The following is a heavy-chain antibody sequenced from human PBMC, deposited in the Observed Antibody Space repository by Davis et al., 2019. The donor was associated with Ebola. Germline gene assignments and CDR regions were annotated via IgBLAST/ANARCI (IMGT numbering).Heavy chain of an antibody. CDR2: IGAGGET. CDR3: ATALRKMATITSFDY. V-gene: IGHV3-13*01. Sequence: PGGSLRLSCAASGFAFSDHDMHWVRQLPGKGLEWVSTIGAGGETYYPDSLRGRFTISRDNAKNSVFLQMNSLRDEDTAVYYCATALRKMATITSFDYWGQGTLVTVSS. D-gene: IGHD5-24*01. CDR1: GFAFSDHD. J-gene: IGHJ4*02.